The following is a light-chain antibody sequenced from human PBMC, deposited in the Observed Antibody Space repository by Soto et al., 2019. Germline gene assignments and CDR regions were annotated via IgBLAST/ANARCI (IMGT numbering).Light chain of an antibody. CDR2: KTS. CDR3: QQYYSRET. CDR1: QPINPW. Sequence: DIQMTQSPSTVSASVGDRVSITCRSSQPINPWLAWHQQKPGKAPKVLIYKTSDLENGVPSRFSGSGSGTEFTLTISTLLPDDVATYYCQQYYSRETFDPGTRVEV. J-gene: IGKJ1*01. V-gene: IGKV1-5*03.